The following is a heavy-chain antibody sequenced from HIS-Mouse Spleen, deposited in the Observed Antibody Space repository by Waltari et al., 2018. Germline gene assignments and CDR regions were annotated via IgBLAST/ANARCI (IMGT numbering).Heavy chain of an antibody. CDR1: GGSISSSSYY. J-gene: IGHJ4*02. CDR3: AREIPYSSSSTCPFDY. V-gene: IGHV4-39*07. Sequence: QLQLQESGPGLVKPSETLSLTCTVSGGSISSSSYYWGWIRQPPGKGLEWIGSIYYSGSTYYNPSLKSRVTISVDTSKNQFSLKLSSVTAADTAVYYCAREIPYSSSSTCPFDYWGQGTLVTVSS. D-gene: IGHD6-6*01. CDR2: IYYSGST.